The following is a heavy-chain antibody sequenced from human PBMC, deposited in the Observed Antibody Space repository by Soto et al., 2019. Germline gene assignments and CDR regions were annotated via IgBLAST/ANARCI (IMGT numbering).Heavy chain of an antibody. CDR3: ARLTPHYDFWRGYYPSFDY. D-gene: IGHD3-3*01. V-gene: IGHV5-10-1*01. CDR2: IDPSDSYT. Sequence: GESLKSSCKGSGYSFTSYWISWVRQMPGKGLEWMGRIDPSDSYTNYSPSFQGHVTISADKSISTAYLQWSSLKASDTAMYYCARLTPHYDFWRGYYPSFDYWGQGTLVTVSS. J-gene: IGHJ4*02. CDR1: GYSFTSYW.